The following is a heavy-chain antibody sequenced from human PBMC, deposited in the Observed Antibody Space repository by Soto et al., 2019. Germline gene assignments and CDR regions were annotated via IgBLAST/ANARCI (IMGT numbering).Heavy chain of an antibody. CDR1: GGSISSSSYY. V-gene: IGHV4-39*01. Sequence: PSETLSLTCTVSGGSISSSSYYWGWIRQPPGKGLEWIGSIYYSGSTYYNPSLKSRVTISVDTSKNQFSLKLSSVTAADTAVYYCARQPNTGASQRNFDFWGLGTLVTVSS. CDR2: IYYSGST. CDR3: ARQPNTGASQRNFDF. J-gene: IGHJ4*01. D-gene: IGHD7-27*01.